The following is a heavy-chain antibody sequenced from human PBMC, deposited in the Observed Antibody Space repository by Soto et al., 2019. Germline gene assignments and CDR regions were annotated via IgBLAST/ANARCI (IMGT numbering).Heavy chain of an antibody. J-gene: IGHJ4*02. CDR2: ISAGGDST. Sequence: EVQLVESGGGLVQPGGSLRLSCAASGFTFSSYPMNWVRQAPGKGLEWVSGISAGGDSTYYADSVKGRFTIFRDNSKNSVYLQMNSLRAEDTAVYYCARRVWGQGTLVTVSS. CDR1: GFTFSSYP. CDR3: ARRV. V-gene: IGHV3-23*04.